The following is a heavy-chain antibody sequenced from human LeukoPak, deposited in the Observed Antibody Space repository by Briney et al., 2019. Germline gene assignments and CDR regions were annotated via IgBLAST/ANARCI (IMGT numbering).Heavy chain of an antibody. CDR2: IYTNGST. J-gene: IGHJ4*02. CDR3: ARDVAGTFSY. CDR1: GGSFSGYY. Sequence: SETLSLTCAVYGGSFSGYYWSWIRQPAGKGLEWIGHIYTNGSTNYNPSLKSRVTMSVDTSKNQFSLKLSSVTAADTAVYFCARDVAGTFSYWGQGVLVTVSS. V-gene: IGHV4-4*07. D-gene: IGHD2-15*01.